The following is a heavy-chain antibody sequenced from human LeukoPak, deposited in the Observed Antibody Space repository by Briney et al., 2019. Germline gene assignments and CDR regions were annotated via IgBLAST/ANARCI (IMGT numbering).Heavy chain of an antibody. CDR1: GFTFSDYY. Sequence: NPGGSLRLSCAASGFTFSDYYMSWIRQAPGKGLEWISYISNSGSTIYYADSVKGRFTISRDNAKNSLYLQMNSLRAEDTAVYYCARARSGSRRPQYYYYYMDVWGKGTTVTVSS. CDR3: ARARSGSRRPQYYYYYMDV. V-gene: IGHV3-11*01. J-gene: IGHJ6*03. D-gene: IGHD5-12*01. CDR2: ISNSGSTI.